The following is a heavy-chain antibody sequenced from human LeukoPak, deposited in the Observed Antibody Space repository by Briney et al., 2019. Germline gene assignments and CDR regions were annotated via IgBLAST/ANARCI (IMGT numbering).Heavy chain of an antibody. V-gene: IGHV3-64D*09. J-gene: IGHJ4*02. CDR1: GFTLSSYA. Sequence: GGSLRLSCSASGFTLSSYAMHWFGQAPGKGLEYVSAIISDGGSTYYADSVKGRYTIPRDNSKNTRYLQMSSLRAEDTAVYYYVNSVAYWGQGTLVTVSS. CDR3: VNSVAY. CDR2: IISDGGST.